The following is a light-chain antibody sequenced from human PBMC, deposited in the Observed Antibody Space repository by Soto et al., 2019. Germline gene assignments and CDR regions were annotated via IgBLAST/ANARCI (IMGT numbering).Light chain of an antibody. J-gene: IGKJ5*01. V-gene: IGKV1-27*01. Sequence: DIQMTQSPSPLSASLGDRVTITCRASQGISNYLAWYQQNPGQVPTLLIYAASTLQSGVPSRFSGSGSGTDFTLTISSLQPEDVATYYCQKYNSAPQDTFGQGTRLEIK. CDR2: AAS. CDR3: QKYNSAPQDT. CDR1: QGISNY.